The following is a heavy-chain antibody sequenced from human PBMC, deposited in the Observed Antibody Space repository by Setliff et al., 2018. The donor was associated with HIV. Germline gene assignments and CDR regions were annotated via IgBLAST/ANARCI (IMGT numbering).Heavy chain of an antibody. CDR2: ISGAGATT. J-gene: IGHJ5*02. CDR3: AKCGGTCWHNFFGP. CDR1: GFTFNTYW. Sequence: PGGSLRLSCAASGFTFNTYWMSWVRQAPGKGLEWVAGISGAGATTYYADSVKGRFTISRDNSKDTLYLQMNSLRAEDTAVYYCAKCGGTCWHNFFGPWGQGTLVTVSS. D-gene: IGHD2-15*01. V-gene: IGHV3-23*01.